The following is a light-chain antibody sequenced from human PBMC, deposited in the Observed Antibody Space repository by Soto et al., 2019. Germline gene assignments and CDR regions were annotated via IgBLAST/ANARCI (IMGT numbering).Light chain of an antibody. Sequence: DIQMTQSPSSVSASVGDRVTITCRASEAIASWVAWYQQKPGKAPKVLIYRASTLQSGVPSRFSGSGSGTDFTLTISSLQHEDFASYYCQQYYNSVLTFGGGTKVEIK. V-gene: IGKV1-12*01. CDR3: QQYYNSVLT. CDR1: EAIASW. J-gene: IGKJ4*01. CDR2: RAS.